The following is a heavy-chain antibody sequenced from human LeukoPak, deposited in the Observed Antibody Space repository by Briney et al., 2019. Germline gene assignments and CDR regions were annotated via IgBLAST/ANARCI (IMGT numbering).Heavy chain of an antibody. CDR1: RFTFSSYA. Sequence: PGGSLRLSCAASRFTFSSYAMSWVRQAPGKGPEWVTGISSGGDYTYYGDSVKGRFTISRDNSKNTLYLQMNSLRVEDTAVYYCANARYYNSDWYGLDYWGQGTQVTVSS. CDR2: ISSGGDYT. V-gene: IGHV3-23*01. D-gene: IGHD6-19*01. CDR3: ANARYYNSDWYGLDY. J-gene: IGHJ4*02.